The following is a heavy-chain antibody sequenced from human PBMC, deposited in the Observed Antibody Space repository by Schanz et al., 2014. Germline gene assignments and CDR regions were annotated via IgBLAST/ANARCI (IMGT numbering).Heavy chain of an antibody. J-gene: IGHJ4*02. CDR2: IYNDGDT. Sequence: EVQLVESGGGLVQPGGSLRLSCAVSGFTLSTNYMSWVRQAPGKGLEWVSVIYNDGDTYYAASVKGRFTISRDNSKNTLYLQMNSLRAEDTAVYYCAKGTQSGSYRMGYYFDYWGQGTLVTVSS. CDR3: AKGTQSGSYRMGYYFDY. D-gene: IGHD1-26*01. CDR1: GFTLSTNY. V-gene: IGHV3-66*01.